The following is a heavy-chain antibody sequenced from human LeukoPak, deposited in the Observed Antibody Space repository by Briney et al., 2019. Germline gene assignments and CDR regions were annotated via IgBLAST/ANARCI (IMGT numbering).Heavy chain of an antibody. D-gene: IGHD1-26*01. V-gene: IGHV4-39*01. CDR3: ARLYSGSYGFDY. CDR1: GGSISSSSYY. CDR2: IYYSGST. J-gene: IGHJ4*02. Sequence: SETLSLTCTVSGGSISSSSYYWGWIRQPPGKGLEWIGSIYYSGSTYYNLSLKSRVTISVDTSKNQFSLKLSSVTAADTAVYYCARLYSGSYGFDYWGQGTLVTVSS.